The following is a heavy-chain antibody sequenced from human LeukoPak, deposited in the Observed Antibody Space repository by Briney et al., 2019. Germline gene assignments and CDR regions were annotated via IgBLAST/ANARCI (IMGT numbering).Heavy chain of an antibody. Sequence: SETLSLTCTVSGGSISCSSYYWGWIRQPPGKGLERIGSIYYSGSTYYNPSLKSRVTISVDTSKNQFSLKLSSVTAADTAVYYCASLIAVAGTLRDYWGQGTLVTVSS. CDR3: ASLIAVAGTLRDY. V-gene: IGHV4-39*01. D-gene: IGHD6-19*01. CDR2: IYYSGST. CDR1: GGSISCSSYY. J-gene: IGHJ4*02.